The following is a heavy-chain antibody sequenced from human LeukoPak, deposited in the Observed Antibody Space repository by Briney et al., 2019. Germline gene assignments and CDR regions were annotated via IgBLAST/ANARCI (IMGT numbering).Heavy chain of an antibody. Sequence: GSLRLSCAASGFTFSSYSMNWVRQAPGKGLEWIGEINHSGSTNYNPSLKSRVTISVDTSKNQFSLKLSSVTAADTAVYYCARHWRTYYYGSGSEGGYFDYWGQGTLVTVSS. CDR3: ARHWRTYYYGSGSEGGYFDY. CDR2: INHSGST. V-gene: IGHV4-34*01. CDR1: GFTFSSYS. J-gene: IGHJ4*02. D-gene: IGHD3-10*01.